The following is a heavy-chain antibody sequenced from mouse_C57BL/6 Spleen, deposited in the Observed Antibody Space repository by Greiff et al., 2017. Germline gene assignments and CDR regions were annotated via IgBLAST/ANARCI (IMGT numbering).Heavy chain of an antibody. CDR2: ISSGSSTI. CDR1: GFTFSDYG. V-gene: IGHV5-17*01. CDR3: ARERTGTAD. Sequence: EVHLVESGGGLVKPGGSLKLSCAASGFTFSDYGMHWVRQAPEKGLEWVAYISSGSSTIYYADTVKGRFTLSRDNAKNTRCLQMTSLRSEDTAMYYGARERTGTADWGKGTLVTVSA. D-gene: IGHD4-1*01. J-gene: IGHJ3*01.